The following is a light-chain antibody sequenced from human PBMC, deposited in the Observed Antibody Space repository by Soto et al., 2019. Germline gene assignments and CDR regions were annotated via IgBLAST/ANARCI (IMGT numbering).Light chain of an antibody. CDR1: QSVSSSY. Sequence: EIVLTQSPGTLSLSPGERATLSCRASQSVSSSYLAWSQQKPGQAPRLLIYGASSRATGIPNRVGGSGSGTDFTLTISRLEPEDFPVYYCQHYGSSPTFGQGTKVEIK. J-gene: IGKJ1*01. CDR2: GAS. CDR3: QHYGSSPT. V-gene: IGKV3-20*01.